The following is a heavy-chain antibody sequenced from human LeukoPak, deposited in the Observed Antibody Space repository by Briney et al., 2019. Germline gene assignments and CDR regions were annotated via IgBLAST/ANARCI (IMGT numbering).Heavy chain of an antibody. Sequence: PGGSLRLSCAASGFTFSSYEMNWVRQAPGKGLEWVSYISSSGSTIYYADSVKGRFTISRDNAKNSLYLQMNSLRAEDTAVYYCARDGLRYFDWFGYWGQGTLVTVFS. D-gene: IGHD3-9*01. J-gene: IGHJ4*02. V-gene: IGHV3-48*03. CDR2: ISSSGSTI. CDR3: ARDGLRYFDWFGY. CDR1: GFTFSSYE.